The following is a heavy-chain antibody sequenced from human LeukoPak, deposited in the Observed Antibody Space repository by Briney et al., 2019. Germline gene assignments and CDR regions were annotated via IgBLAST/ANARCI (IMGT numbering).Heavy chain of an antibody. CDR3: ARDLSYCSGGSCLHYYYYYYMDV. CDR1: GYTFTSYY. Sequence: ASVKVSCKAPGYTFTSYYMHWVRQAPGQGLEWMGIINPSGGSTSYAQKFQGRVTMTRDTSTSTVYMELSSLRSEDTAVYYCARDLSYCSGGSCLHYYYYYYMDVWGKGTTVTISS. V-gene: IGHV1-46*01. CDR2: INPSGGST. J-gene: IGHJ6*03. D-gene: IGHD2-15*01.